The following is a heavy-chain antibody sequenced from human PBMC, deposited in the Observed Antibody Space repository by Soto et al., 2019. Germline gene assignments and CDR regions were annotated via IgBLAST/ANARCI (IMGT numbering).Heavy chain of an antibody. V-gene: IGHV4-31*03. D-gene: IGHD1-1*01. J-gene: IGHJ4*02. CDR1: GGSISSGGYY. Sequence: SETLSLTCTVSGGSISSGGYYWSWIRQHPGKGLEWIGYIYYSGSTYYNPSLKSRVTISVDTSKNQFSLKLSSVTAADTAVYYCARGGTGTPFDYWGQGTLVTVSS. CDR2: IYYSGST. CDR3: ARGGTGTPFDY.